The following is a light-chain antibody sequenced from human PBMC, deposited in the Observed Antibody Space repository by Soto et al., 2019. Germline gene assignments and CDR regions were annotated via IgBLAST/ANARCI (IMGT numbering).Light chain of an antibody. Sequence: QSALTQPPSVSGAPGQRVTISCTGSSSNIGAGYDVHWYQHLPGTAPKLLIFANTNRPSGVPDRFSGSKSGTSASLAITGLQAEDETDYYCQSYDSSLSGYVFGTGTKVTVL. J-gene: IGLJ1*01. CDR1: SSNIGAGYD. CDR2: ANT. CDR3: QSYDSSLSGYV. V-gene: IGLV1-40*01.